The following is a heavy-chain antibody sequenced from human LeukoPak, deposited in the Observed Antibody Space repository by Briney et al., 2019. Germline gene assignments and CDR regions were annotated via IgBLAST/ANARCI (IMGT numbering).Heavy chain of an antibody. CDR1: GGSISSSSYY. CDR2: IYYSGST. V-gene: IGHV4-39*07. D-gene: IGHD3-22*01. CDR3: ASGENDSSGYNYFDY. Sequence: PSETLSLTCTVSGGSISSSSYYWGWIRQPPGKGLEWIGSIYYSGSTYYNPSLKSRVTISVDTSKNQFSLKLSSVTAADTAVYYCASGENDSSGYNYFDYWGQGTLATVSS. J-gene: IGHJ4*02.